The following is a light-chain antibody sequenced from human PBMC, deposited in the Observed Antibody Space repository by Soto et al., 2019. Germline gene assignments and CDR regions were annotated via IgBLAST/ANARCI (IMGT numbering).Light chain of an antibody. Sequence: LYLMSSQSVSSSYLAWYQQKPGQAHRLLIYGASSRATGIPDRFSGSGSGTDFTLTICRLEPEDFAVYYCQQDGSLLERFCEGTNVEIK. CDR2: GAS. J-gene: IGKJ4*02. CDR3: QQDGSLLER. V-gene: IGKV3-20*01. CDR1: QSVSSSY.